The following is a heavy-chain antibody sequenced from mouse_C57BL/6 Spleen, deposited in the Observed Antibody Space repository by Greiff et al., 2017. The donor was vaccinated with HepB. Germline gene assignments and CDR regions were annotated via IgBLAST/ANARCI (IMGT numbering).Heavy chain of an antibody. V-gene: IGHV2-5*01. CDR3: AKGEFGPGLYYYAMDY. CDR1: GFSLTSYG. CDR2: IWRGGST. D-gene: IGHD2-3*01. Sequence: QVQLKESGPGLVQPSQSLSITCTVSGFSLTSYGVHWVRQSPGKGLEWLGVIWRGGSTDYNAAFMSRLSITNDNSKSQVFFKMNSLQADDTAIYYCAKGEFGPGLYYYAMDYWGQGTSVTVSS. J-gene: IGHJ4*01.